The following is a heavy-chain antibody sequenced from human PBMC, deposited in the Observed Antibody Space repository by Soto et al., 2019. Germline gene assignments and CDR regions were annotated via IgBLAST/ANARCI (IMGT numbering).Heavy chain of an antibody. V-gene: IGHV4-39*01. CDR3: ARDYDSSGDY. D-gene: IGHD3-22*01. J-gene: IGHJ4*02. CDR2: IYYSGST. Sequence: QLQLQESGPGLVKPSETLSLTCTVSGGSISTSSYYWGWIRQPPGKGLEWIGSIYYSGSTYYNPCLKSRVTITGDTAKHQFSLKLSAVAAADTAGYYCARDYDSSGDYWGQGTLVTVSS. CDR1: GGSISTSSYY.